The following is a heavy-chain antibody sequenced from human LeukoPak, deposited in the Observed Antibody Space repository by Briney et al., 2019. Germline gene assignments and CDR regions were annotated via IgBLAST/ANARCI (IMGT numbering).Heavy chain of an antibody. CDR2: ISSSSSYI. V-gene: IGHV3-21*01. CDR3: ARGGRDGYILPYFDY. D-gene: IGHD5-24*01. Sequence: GGSLRLSCSASGFTFSNYWMHWVPQAPGKGLVWVSFISSSSSYIYYADSVKGRFTISRDNAKNSLYLQMNSLRAEDTAVYYCARGGRDGYILPYFDYWGQGTLVTVSS. CDR1: GFTFSNYW. J-gene: IGHJ4*02.